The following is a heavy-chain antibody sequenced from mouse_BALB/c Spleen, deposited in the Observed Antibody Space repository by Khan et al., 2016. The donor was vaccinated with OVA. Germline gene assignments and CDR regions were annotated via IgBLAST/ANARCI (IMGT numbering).Heavy chain of an antibody. CDR3: ARHGYGGFAY. CDR1: GFTFTDYN. J-gene: IGHJ3*01. Sequence: VRLQQSGPELVKPGASVKIPCKASGFTFTDYNLAWVKQSHGKSLQWIGDIIPNNGGTIYNQKFKGKATLTVDKSSSTAYMELRSLTSEDTAIYYCARHGYGGFAYWGQGTLVTVS. D-gene: IGHD2-2*01. CDR2: IIPNNGGT. V-gene: IGHV1-18*01.